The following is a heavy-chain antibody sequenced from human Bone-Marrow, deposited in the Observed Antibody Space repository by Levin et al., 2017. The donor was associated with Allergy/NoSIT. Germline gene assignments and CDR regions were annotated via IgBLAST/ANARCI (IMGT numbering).Heavy chain of an antibody. V-gene: IGHV3-64*01. D-gene: IGHD3-10*01. J-gene: IGHJ1*01. CDR1: GFTFSSYA. CDR3: ARVQGEGFGTDTEYFQH. CDR2: ISSNGGST. Sequence: PGGSLRLSCAASGFTFSSYAMHWVRQAPGKGLEYVSAISSNGGSTYYANSVKGRFTISRDNSKNTLYLQMGSLRAEDMAVYYCARVQGEGFGTDTEYFQHWGQGTLVTVSS.